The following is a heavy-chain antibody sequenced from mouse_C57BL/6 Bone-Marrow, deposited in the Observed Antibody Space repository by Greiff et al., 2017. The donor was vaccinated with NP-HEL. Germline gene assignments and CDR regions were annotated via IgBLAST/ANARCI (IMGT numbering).Heavy chain of an antibody. J-gene: IGHJ1*03. CDR2: IDPSDSYT. CDR3: AREGVGLRQHFDV. D-gene: IGHD2-4*01. CDR1: GYTFTSYW. Sequence: QVQLKQPGAELVKPGASVKLSCKASGYTFTSYWMQWVKQRPGQGLEWIGEIDPSDSYTNYNQKFKGKATLTVDTSSSTAYMQLSSLTSEDSAVYYCAREGVGLRQHFDVWGTGTTVTVSS. V-gene: IGHV1-50*01.